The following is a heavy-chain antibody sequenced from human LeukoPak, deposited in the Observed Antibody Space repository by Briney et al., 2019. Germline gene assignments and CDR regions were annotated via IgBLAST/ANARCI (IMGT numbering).Heavy chain of an antibody. CDR2: INPNSGGT. V-gene: IGHV1-2*02. Sequence: ASVKVSCKASGYTFTGYYMHWVRQAPGQGLEGMGWINPNSGGTNYAQKFQGRVTMTRDTSISTAYMELSRLRSDDTAVYYCARGNPYYYDSSGPTDYWGQGTLVTVSS. CDR1: GYTFTGYY. D-gene: IGHD3-22*01. CDR3: ARGNPYYYDSSGPTDY. J-gene: IGHJ4*02.